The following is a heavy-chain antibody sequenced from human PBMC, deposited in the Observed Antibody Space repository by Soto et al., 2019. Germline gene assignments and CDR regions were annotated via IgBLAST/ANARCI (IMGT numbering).Heavy chain of an antibody. CDR1: GYTFTSYD. V-gene: IGHV1-8*01. CDR3: ARVVILVVPASITAYYYYGMDG. D-gene: IGHD2-2*02. CDR2: MNPNSGNT. J-gene: IGHJ6*02. Sequence: QVQLVQSGAEVKKPGASVKVSCKASGYTFTSYDINWVRQATGQGLEWMGWMNPNSGNTGYAQKFQGRVTMTRNTSIITAYMELSSLRSEDTAVYYCARVVILVVPASITAYYYYGMDGWGQGATFNVSS.